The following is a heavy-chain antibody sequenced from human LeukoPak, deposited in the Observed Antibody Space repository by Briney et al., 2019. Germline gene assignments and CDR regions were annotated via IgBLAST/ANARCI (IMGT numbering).Heavy chain of an antibody. D-gene: IGHD2-2*01. CDR1: GFTFNSYA. Sequence: GGSLRLSCAASGFTFNSYAMKWVRQAPGKGLEWVSVISGSGTNTYYADSVKGRFTISRDNSKNTLYLQMNSLRAEDTAVHYCAKAPVPIIATNWFDPWGQGTLVTVSS. CDR3: AKAPVPIIATNWFDP. V-gene: IGHV3-23*01. J-gene: IGHJ5*02. CDR2: ISGSGTNT.